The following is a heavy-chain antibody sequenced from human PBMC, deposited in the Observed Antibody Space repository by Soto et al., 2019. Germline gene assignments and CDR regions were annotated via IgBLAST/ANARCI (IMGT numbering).Heavy chain of an antibody. CDR2: IIPIFGTA. Sequence: QVQLVQSGAEVKKPGSSVKVSCKASGGTFSSYAISWVRQAPGQGLEWMGGIIPIFGTANYAQKYQGRVTITADESTSTAYMELSSVVSEDKAVYYGAGARPLRSSGRPWFDPWGQGTLVTVSS. CDR3: AGARPLRSSGRPWFDP. D-gene: IGHD3-3*01. V-gene: IGHV1-69*12. CDR1: GGTFSSYA. J-gene: IGHJ5*02.